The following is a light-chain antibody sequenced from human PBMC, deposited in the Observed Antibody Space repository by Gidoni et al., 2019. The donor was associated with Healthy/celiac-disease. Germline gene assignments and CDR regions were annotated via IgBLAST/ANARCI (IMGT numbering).Light chain of an antibody. CDR1: QSLNKRF. J-gene: IGKJ4*01. V-gene: IGKV3D-20*01. CDR2: YAA. CDR3: QQYDSAPFG. Sequence: EIVLTQSPATMSLSPGERATLSCRASQSLNKRFLAWYQQKPGLAPRLLVYYAASRATGIPDRFSATGSGPDFTLTISRLEPEDFAVYYCQQYDSAPFGFGGGTRVDI.